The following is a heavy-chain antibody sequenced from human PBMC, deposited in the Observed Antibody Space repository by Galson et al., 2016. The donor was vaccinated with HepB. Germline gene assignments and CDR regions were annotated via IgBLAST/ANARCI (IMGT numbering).Heavy chain of an antibody. CDR1: GFTFSNSW. CDR2: TSFDGSRV. D-gene: IGHD1-14*01. CDR3: ASGFCASISCPLGHY. J-gene: IGHJ4*02. Sequence: SLRLSCAASGFTFSNSWMDWVRQAPGKGLEWVGVTSFDGSRVYYAESVDGRFTISRDNSQNTVYLQMHNLKTEDTALYYCASGFCASISCPLGHYWGQGAQVTVSS. V-gene: IGHV3-30*03.